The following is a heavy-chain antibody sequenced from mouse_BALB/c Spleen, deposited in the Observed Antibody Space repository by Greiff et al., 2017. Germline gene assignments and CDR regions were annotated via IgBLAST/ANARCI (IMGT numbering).Heavy chain of an antibody. J-gene: IGHJ2*01. CDR3: ARAFYYYGSTLDY. CDR2: IDPANGNT. D-gene: IGHD1-1*01. CDR1: GFNIKDTY. V-gene: IGHV14-3*02. Sequence: EVQLQQSGAELVKPGASVKLSCTASGFNIKDTYMHWVKQRPEQGLEWIGRIDPANGNTKYDPKFQGKATITADTSSNTAYLQLSSLTSEDTAVYYCARAFYYYGSTLDYWGQGTTLTVSS.